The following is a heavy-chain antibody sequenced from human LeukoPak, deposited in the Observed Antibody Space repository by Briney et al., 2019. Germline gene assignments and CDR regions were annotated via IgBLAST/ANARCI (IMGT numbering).Heavy chain of an antibody. Sequence: SETLSLTCTVSGGSVSIYYWSCIRQPAGKGLEWIGRIYTIGSTNYNPSRKSRVTISVGTAKNQFALKLSSVTAADTAVYYCASSGSYRQYYFDYWGQGTLVTVSS. J-gene: IGHJ4*02. V-gene: IGHV4-4*07. CDR2: IYTIGST. D-gene: IGHD1-26*01. CDR3: ASSGSYRQYYFDY. CDR1: GGSVSIYY.